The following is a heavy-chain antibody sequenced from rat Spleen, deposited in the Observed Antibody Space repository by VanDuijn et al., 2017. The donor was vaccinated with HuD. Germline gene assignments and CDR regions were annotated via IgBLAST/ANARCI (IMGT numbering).Heavy chain of an antibody. CDR1: GFTFSDYN. V-gene: IGHV5-7*01. CDR2: ITYDGSST. J-gene: IGHJ3*01. CDR3: ARPSYGYPFAY. D-gene: IGHD1-7*01. Sequence: EVLLVESGGGLVQPGRSLKLSCAASGFTFSDYNMAWVRQAPKKGLEWVATITYDGSSTYYRDSVKGRFTISRDNAKSTLYLQMDSLRSEDTATYYCARPSYGYPFAYWGQGTLVTVSS.